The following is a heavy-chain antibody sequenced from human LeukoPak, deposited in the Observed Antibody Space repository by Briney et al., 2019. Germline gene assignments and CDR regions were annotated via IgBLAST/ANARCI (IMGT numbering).Heavy chain of an antibody. J-gene: IGHJ4*02. CDR3: ATGSGNYYNRAFDY. CDR2: IYYSGTT. V-gene: IGHV4-59*01. Sequence: PSENLSLTSTVSGGSISSYYWSWIRQPPGNGLVWIGYIYYSGTTYYNPSLKSRVTISVDTSKNQFSLKLSSVTAADTAVYYCATGSGNYYNRAFDYWGQGTLVTVSS. D-gene: IGHD3-10*01. CDR1: GGSISSYY.